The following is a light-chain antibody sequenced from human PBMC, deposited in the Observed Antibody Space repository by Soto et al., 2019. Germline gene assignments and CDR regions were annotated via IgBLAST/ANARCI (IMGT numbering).Light chain of an antibody. Sequence: QSVLTQPPSASGTPGPRVTISCSGSSSNIGSNTVNWYQQLPGTAPKLLIYSYNQRPSGVPDRFSGSRSGTSASLAINGLQSEDEADYYCAVWDDSLNGVVFGGGTQLPS. V-gene: IGLV1-44*01. CDR1: SSNIGSNT. J-gene: IGLJ2*01. CDR3: AVWDDSLNGVV. CDR2: SYN.